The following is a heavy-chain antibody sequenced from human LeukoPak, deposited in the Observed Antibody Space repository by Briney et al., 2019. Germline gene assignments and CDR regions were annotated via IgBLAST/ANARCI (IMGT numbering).Heavy chain of an antibody. V-gene: IGHV3-23*01. CDR3: AKSAYAGYDWGYMGQS. D-gene: IGHD5-12*01. Sequence: GGSLRLSCGASGFTFRSYAMSWVRQAPGKGLEWVSGISESSRFIHHADSVKGRFTISRDDSTNTLHLQMNSLKAEDTAVYYCAKSAYAGYDWGYMGQSWGQGTLVTVSS. J-gene: IGHJ1*01. CDR1: GFTFRSYA. CDR2: ISESSRFI.